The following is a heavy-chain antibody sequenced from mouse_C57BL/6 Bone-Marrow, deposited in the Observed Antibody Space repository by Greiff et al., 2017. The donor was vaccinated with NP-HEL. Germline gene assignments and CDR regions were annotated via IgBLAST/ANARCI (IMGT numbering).Heavy chain of an antibody. CDR3: ARSGQLDGFSY. V-gene: IGHV1-84*01. CDR1: GYTFTDYY. J-gene: IGHJ3*01. D-gene: IGHD3-2*01. Sequence: QLQQSGPELVKPGASVKISCKASGYTFTDYYINWVKQRPGQGLEFIGWIYPGSGNTKYNEKFKGKATLTVDTSSSTAYMQLSSLTSEDSAVYICARSGQLDGFSYWGQGTLVTVSA. CDR2: IYPGSGNT.